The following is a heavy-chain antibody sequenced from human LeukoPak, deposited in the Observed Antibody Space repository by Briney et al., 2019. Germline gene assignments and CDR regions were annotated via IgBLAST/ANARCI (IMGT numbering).Heavy chain of an antibody. D-gene: IGHD6-6*01. CDR3: ARGLVYSSSSYSDY. J-gene: IGHJ4*02. V-gene: IGHV4-34*01. Sequence: SETLSLTCAVYGGSFSGYYWSWIRQPPGKGLEWIGEINHSGSTNYNPSLKSRVTISVDTSKNQFSLKLGSVTAADTAVYYCARGLVYSSSSYSDYWGQGTLVTVSS. CDR2: INHSGST. CDR1: GGSFSGYY.